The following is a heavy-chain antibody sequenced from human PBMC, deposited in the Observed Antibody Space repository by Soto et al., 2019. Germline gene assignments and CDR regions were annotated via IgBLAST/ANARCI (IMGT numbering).Heavy chain of an antibody. CDR3: AKDPFLRVGAFDI. CDR1: GFTFSSYG. Sequence: QVQLVESGGGVVQPGRSLRLSCAASGFTFSSYGMHWVRQAPGKGLEWVAVISYDGSNKYYADSVKGRFTISRDNSKNTLYLQMNSLRAEDPAVYYCAKDPFLRVGAFDIWGQGTMVTVSS. J-gene: IGHJ3*02. D-gene: IGHD3-10*01. V-gene: IGHV3-30*18. CDR2: ISYDGSNK.